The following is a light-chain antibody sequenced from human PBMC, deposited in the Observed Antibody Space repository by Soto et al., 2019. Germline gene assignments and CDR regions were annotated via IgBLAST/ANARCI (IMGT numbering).Light chain of an antibody. Sequence: DIQMTQSPSSLSASVGDRVTITCQASHDINLYLNWYQQKPGKAPRLLIYDASNVETGVPSRFSGDRSETDFTLTINSLQPEDIATYYCLQYDTLPPTFGPGTKVEIQ. J-gene: IGKJ3*01. CDR2: DAS. CDR1: HDINLY. V-gene: IGKV1-33*01. CDR3: LQYDTLPPT.